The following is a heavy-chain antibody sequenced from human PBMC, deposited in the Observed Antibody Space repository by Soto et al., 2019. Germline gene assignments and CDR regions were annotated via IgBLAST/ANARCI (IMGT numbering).Heavy chain of an antibody. J-gene: IGHJ3*02. CDR1: GVSVSSGDYY. Sequence: PSETLSLTCTVSGVSVSSGDYYWSWIRQPPGKGLEWIGYIYYTGRTYYNPSLKSRVIISVDTSKNQFSLKLSSVTAADKAVYYCARAHYDILTGYPTHAFDIWGQGTMVTV. D-gene: IGHD3-9*01. V-gene: IGHV4-30-4*01. CDR2: IYYTGRT. CDR3: ARAHYDILTGYPTHAFDI.